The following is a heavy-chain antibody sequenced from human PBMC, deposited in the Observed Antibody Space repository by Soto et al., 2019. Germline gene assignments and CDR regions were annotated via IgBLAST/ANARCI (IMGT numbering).Heavy chain of an antibody. D-gene: IGHD3-16*01. CDR3: ARDWGKLGLDV. CDR2: IYHSGST. J-gene: IGHJ6*02. V-gene: IGHV4-30-2*01. CDR1: GGSISSGGDS. Sequence: SETLCFACSVSGGSISSGGDSWSWIRQPPGKGLEWIGYIYHSGSTYYNPSLKSRVTISVDRSKSQYSLKLSSVTAADTAVYAGARDWGKLGLDVWGQGTTVTVSS.